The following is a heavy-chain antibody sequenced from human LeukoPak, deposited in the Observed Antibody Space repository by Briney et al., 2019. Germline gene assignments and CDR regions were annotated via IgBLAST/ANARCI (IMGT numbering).Heavy chain of an antibody. CDR3: ARGQDSSSWFWFDP. CDR1: GYTSTSYG. CDR2: ISAIFGTA. J-gene: IGHJ5*02. D-gene: IGHD6-13*01. V-gene: IGHV1-69*13. Sequence: ASVKVSCKASGYTSTSYGISWVRQAPRQGLEWMGGISAIFGTANYAQKFQGRVTITADESTRTAYMERSSLRSEDTAVYYCARGQDSSSWFWFDPWGQGTQVTVSS.